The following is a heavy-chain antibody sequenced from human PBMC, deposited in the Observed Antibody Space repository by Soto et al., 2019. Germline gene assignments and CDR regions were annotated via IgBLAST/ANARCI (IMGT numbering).Heavy chain of an antibody. J-gene: IGHJ4*02. V-gene: IGHV3-30*18. Sequence: QVQLVESGGGVVQPGRSLRLSCAASGFTFSSYGMHWVRQAPGKGLEWVAVISYDGSNKYYADSVKGRFTISRDNSKNTRYLQMKSLRAEDTAVYYCAKDGVGLDYWGQGTLVTVSS. CDR1: GFTFSSYG. D-gene: IGHD2-15*01. CDR3: AKDGVGLDY. CDR2: ISYDGSNK.